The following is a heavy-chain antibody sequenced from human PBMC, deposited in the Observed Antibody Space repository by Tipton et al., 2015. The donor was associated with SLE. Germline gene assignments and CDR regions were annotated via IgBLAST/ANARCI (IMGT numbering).Heavy chain of an antibody. CDR3: ARCLLRPGLGAFDI. Sequence: SLRLSCAASGFTFSSYGMHWVRQAPGKGLEWVAFIRYDGSNKYYADSVKGRFTISRDNSKNTLYLQMNSLRAEDTAVYYCARCLLRPGLGAFDIWGQGTMVTVSS. CDR2: IRYDGSNK. CDR1: GFTFSSYG. D-gene: IGHD6-19*01. J-gene: IGHJ3*02. V-gene: IGHV3-33*01.